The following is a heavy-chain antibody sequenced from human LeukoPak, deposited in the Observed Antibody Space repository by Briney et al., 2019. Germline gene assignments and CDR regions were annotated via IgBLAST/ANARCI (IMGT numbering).Heavy chain of an antibody. CDR3: ARGPYPYYSDSSGYTGYFDY. D-gene: IGHD3-22*01. V-gene: IGHV4-38-2*01. CDR2: IYHSGST. CDR1: GYSISSGYY. Sequence: TSETLSLTCAVSGYSISSGYYWGWIRQPPGKGLEWIGSIYHSGSTYYNPSLKSRVTISVDTSKNQFSLKLSSATAADTAVYYCARGPYPYYSDSSGYTGYFDYWGQGTLVTVSS. J-gene: IGHJ4*02.